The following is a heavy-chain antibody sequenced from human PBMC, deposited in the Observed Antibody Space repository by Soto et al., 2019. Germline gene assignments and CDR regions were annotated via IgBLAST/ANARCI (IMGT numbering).Heavy chain of an antibody. J-gene: IGHJ4*02. CDR2: ISAYNGNT. V-gene: IGHV1-18*01. CDR1: GYTFTSYG. D-gene: IGHD3-3*01. CDR3: ARDGGFWSGYSHFLGTCSDY. Sequence: QVQLVQSGAEVKKPGASVKVSCKASGYTFTSYGISWVRQAPGQGLEWMGWISAYNGNTNYAQKLKGRVTMTTDTSTSTAYMELRSLRSDDTAVYYCARDGGFWSGYSHFLGTCSDYWGQGTLVSVSS.